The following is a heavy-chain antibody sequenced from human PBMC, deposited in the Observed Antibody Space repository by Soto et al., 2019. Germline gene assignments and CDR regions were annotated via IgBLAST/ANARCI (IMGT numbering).Heavy chain of an antibody. V-gene: IGHV3-7*01. CDR1: GFTFTNYW. J-gene: IGHJ4*02. CDR3: ARHAYNFLTFDS. D-gene: IGHD1-1*01. Sequence: EVQLVESGGGLVQPGGSLRLSCAASGFTFTNYWRNWVRQPPGKGLEWVANIKHLESEKFYVGSVRGRFTISRDNAKNAVYLQMDSLIAEDTAVYYCARHAYNFLTFDSCCQGTLVTVSS. CDR2: IKHLESEK.